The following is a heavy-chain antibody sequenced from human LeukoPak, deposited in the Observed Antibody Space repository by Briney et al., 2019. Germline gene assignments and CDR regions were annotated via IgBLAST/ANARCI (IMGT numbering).Heavy chain of an antibody. D-gene: IGHD1-26*01. CDR3: AREGATSGVLFY. CDR1: GFTFSSHA. Sequence: PGGSLRLSCAASGFTFSSHAMSWVRQAPGKGLEWVSGISGSGDSTYYADSVQGRFTISRDNSRDTLYLQMNGLRAEDTAVYYCAREGATSGVLFYWGQGTLVTVSS. CDR2: ISGSGDST. J-gene: IGHJ4*02. V-gene: IGHV3-23*01.